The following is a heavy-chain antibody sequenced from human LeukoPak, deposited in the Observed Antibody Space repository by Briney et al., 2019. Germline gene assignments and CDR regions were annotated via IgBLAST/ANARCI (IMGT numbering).Heavy chain of an antibody. CDR2: IEPKDSST. J-gene: IGHJ6*02. Sequence: GESLRISCKASGYSFSDYWISWVRQVPGKGLEWMGKIEPKDSSTKYSPSFAGHVTFSVDKSITTAYLQWSSLKASDTAMYFCARTPSFYCGRECGGGMDVWGQGTTVTISS. V-gene: IGHV5-10-1*01. CDR1: GYSFSDYW. CDR3: ARTPSFYCGRECGGGMDV. D-gene: IGHD2-21*01.